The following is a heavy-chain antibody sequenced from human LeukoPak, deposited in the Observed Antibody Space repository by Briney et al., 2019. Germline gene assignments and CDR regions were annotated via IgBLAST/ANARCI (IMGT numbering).Heavy chain of an antibody. CDR3: ARDESGYSGYDLDY. D-gene: IGHD5-12*01. CDR2: ISSSSYI. V-gene: IGHV3-21*01. J-gene: IGHJ4*02. CDR1: GFTFSNYN. Sequence: GGSLRLSCAASGFTFSNYNMNWVRQTPGKGLEWVSSISSSSYIYYADSVNGRFTISRDNAKNSLCLQMNSLRAEDTAVYYCARDESGYSGYDLDYWGQGSLVTVSS.